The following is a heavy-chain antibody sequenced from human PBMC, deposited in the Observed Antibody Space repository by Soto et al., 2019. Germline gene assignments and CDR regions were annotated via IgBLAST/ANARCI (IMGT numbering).Heavy chain of an antibody. CDR3: ARETQVGAHGPPGY. D-gene: IGHD1-26*01. CDR1: GGTFSSYA. CDR2: IIPILGTA. V-gene: IGHV1-69*01. Sequence: QVQLVQSGAEVKKSGSSVKVSCKASGGTFSSYAISWVRQAPGQGLEWMGGIIPILGTANYAQKFQGRVTITADESTSTAYMELSSLRSEDTAVYYCARETQVGAHGPPGYWGQGTLVTVSS. J-gene: IGHJ4*02.